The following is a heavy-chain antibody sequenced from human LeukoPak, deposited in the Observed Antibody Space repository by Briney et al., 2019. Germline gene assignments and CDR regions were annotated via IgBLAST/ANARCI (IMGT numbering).Heavy chain of an antibody. J-gene: IGHJ5*02. Sequence: SETLSLTCTVPGVSISSSNSYWGWIRQPPGKGLEWIGSIYYSGNTYYNPSLKSRVTISVDTSKNQFSLKLNSVTAADTALYYCARARCSGGSCYPNWFDPWGQGTLVTVSS. CDR2: IYYSGNT. D-gene: IGHD2-15*01. V-gene: IGHV4-39*07. CDR1: GVSISSSNSY. CDR3: ARARCSGGSCYPNWFDP.